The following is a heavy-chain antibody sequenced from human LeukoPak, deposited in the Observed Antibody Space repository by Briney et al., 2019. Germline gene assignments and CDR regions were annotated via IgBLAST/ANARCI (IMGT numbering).Heavy chain of an antibody. J-gene: IGHJ4*02. CDR2: IKQDGSVK. V-gene: IGHV3-7*03. CDR3: AKEGYYGSKGY. CDR1: GFTLSTYW. Sequence: GGSLRLSCAASGFTLSTYWMTWVRQAPGKGLEWVANIKQDGSVKFYVDSVKGRFTISRDNAKNSLSLQMDSLRAEDTAVYYCAKEGYYGSKGYWGQGTLVTVSS. D-gene: IGHD3-10*01.